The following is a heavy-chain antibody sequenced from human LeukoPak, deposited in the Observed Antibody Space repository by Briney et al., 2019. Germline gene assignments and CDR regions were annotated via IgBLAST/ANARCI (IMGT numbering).Heavy chain of an antibody. CDR2: IYSGGST. CDR1: GFTVSSNY. CDR3: ARGTKYYYYGMDV. V-gene: IGHV3-53*01. Sequence: GGSLRLSCAASGFTVSSNYMSWVRQAPGKGLEWVSVIYSGGSTYYADSVKGRFTISRDNSKNTLYLQMSSLRAEDTAVYYCARGTKYYYYGMDVWGQGTTVTVSS. J-gene: IGHJ6*02.